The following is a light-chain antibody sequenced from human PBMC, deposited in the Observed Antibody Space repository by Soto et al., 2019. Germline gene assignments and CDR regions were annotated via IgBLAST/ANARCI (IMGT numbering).Light chain of an antibody. J-gene: IGLJ3*02. CDR1: SSDVGGYNY. CDR3: SSYTSTFRV. V-gene: IGLV2-14*01. CDR2: DVS. Sequence: QSALTQPASVSGSPGQSITISCTGTSSDVGGYNYVSWYQQHPGKAPKLMIYDVSNRPSGVSIRFSGSKSGNTASLTISGLQAEDEADYYCSSYTSTFRVFGGGTKLTVL.